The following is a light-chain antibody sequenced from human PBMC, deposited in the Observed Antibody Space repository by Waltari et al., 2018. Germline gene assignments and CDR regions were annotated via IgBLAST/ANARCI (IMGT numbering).Light chain of an antibody. CDR2: SNN. J-gene: IGLJ2*01. V-gene: IGLV1-44*01. CDR3: AAWDDSLNGPV. CDR1: SSNIGSNT. Sequence: QSVLTQPPSASGTPGQRVTISCSGSSSNIGSNTVNWYQQLPGTAPKLLIYSNNQRPSGFPDRFSGSKSGTSASLAISGLQSEDEADYYCAAWDDSLNGPVFGGGTKLTVL.